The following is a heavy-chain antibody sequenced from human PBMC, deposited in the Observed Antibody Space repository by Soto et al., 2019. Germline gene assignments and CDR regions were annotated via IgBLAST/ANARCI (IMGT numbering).Heavy chain of an antibody. CDR3: AKGGRQWLVTSDFNY. CDR2: VSHDGRNT. J-gene: IGHJ4*02. D-gene: IGHD6-19*01. V-gene: IGHV3-30*18. Sequence: PGGSLRLSCAASGFTFSSYAMSWVRQAPGKGLEWVAVVSHDGRNTHYADSVKGRFTISRDSSKNTVSLEMTSLRAEDTAVYYCAKGGRQWLVTSDFNYWGQGALVTVPQ. CDR1: GFTFSSYA.